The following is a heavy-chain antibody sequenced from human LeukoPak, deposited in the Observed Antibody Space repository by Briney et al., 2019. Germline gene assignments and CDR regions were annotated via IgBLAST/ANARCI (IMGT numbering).Heavy chain of an antibody. D-gene: IGHD3-10*01. Sequence: GGSLRLSCAASGFTFSSYWMSWVRQAPGKGLEWVANIKQDGSEKYYVDSVKGRFTISRDNAKNSLYLQVNSLRAEDTAVYYCASSGSGSKNTYYYYGMDVWGKGTTVTVSS. CDR3: ASSGSGSKNTYYYYGMDV. J-gene: IGHJ6*04. V-gene: IGHV3-7*03. CDR1: GFTFSSYW. CDR2: IKQDGSEK.